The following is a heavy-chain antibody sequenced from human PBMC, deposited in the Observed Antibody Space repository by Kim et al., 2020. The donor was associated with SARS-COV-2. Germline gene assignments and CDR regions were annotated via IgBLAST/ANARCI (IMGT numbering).Heavy chain of an antibody. J-gene: IGHJ6*02. Sequence: SVKVSCKASGGTFSSYAISWLRQAPGQGLEWMGGIIPIFGTANYAQKFQGRVTITADESTSTAYMELSSLRSEDTAVYYCAREDEGIRDTAMVTIQEYYYYGMDVWGQGTTVTVSS. CDR1: GGTFSSYA. D-gene: IGHD5-18*01. CDR3: AREDEGIRDTAMVTIQEYYYYGMDV. V-gene: IGHV1-69*13. CDR2: IIPIFGTA.